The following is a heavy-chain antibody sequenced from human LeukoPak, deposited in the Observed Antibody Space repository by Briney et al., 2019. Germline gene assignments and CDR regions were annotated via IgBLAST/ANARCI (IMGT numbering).Heavy chain of an antibody. D-gene: IGHD3-22*01. V-gene: IGHV3-74*01. CDR1: GFTFSTHW. Sequence: GALRLSCAASGFTFSTHWMHWVRQVPGKGLVWVSRINSDGGTASYADSVKGRFTISRDNAKNTLYLQMNSLRAEDTAVYYCAHYDSSGYHAFDIWGQGTMVTVSS. J-gene: IGHJ3*02. CDR2: INSDGGTA. CDR3: AHYDSSGYHAFDI.